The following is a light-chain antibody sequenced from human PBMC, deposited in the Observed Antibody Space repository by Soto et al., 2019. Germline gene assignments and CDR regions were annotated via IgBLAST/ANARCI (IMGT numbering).Light chain of an antibody. J-gene: IGKJ2*01. Sequence: EIVMTQSPATLSVSPGERATLSCRASQSVSSYLAWYQQKPGLPPRLLIYDASTRATGIPDRFSGSGSGTDFTFTISSLRSADFAVYYCQQYSNWPPLYTFGRGTKLEIK. CDR2: DAS. V-gene: IGKV3-15*01. CDR1: QSVSSY. CDR3: QQYSNWPPLYT.